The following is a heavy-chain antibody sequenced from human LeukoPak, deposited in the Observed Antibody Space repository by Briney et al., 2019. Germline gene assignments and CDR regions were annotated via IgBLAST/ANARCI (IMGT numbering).Heavy chain of an antibody. V-gene: IGHV5-51*01. Sequence: GESLKISCKGSGYSFISYWIGWVRQMPGKGLEWMGIIYPGDSDIRYSPSFQGQVTISVDKSISTAYLQWSSLKASGTAIYYCAISVGSGWKFDYWGQGTLVTVSS. CDR3: AISVGSGWKFDY. CDR2: IYPGDSDI. D-gene: IGHD6-19*01. J-gene: IGHJ4*02. CDR1: GYSFISYW.